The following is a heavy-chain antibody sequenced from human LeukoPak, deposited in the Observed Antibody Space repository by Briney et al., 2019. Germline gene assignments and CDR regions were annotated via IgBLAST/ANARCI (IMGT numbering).Heavy chain of an antibody. CDR3: ARDCGAEELWPTYFDY. D-gene: IGHD5-18*01. CDR2: IKQDGSEK. V-gene: IGHV3-7*01. CDR1: GFTFSSYW. Sequence: GGSLRLSCAASGFTFSSYWMSWVRQAPGKGLEWVANIKQDGSEKYYVDSVKGRFTISRDNAKNSLYLQMNSLRAEDTAVYYCARDCGAEELWPTYFDYWGQGTLVTVSS. J-gene: IGHJ4*02.